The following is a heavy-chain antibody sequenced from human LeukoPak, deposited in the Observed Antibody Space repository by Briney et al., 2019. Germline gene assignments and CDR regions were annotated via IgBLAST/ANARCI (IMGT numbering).Heavy chain of an antibody. CDR1: GGSISSSSYY. D-gene: IGHD3-9*01. CDR2: IYYSGST. Sequence: SETLSLTCTVSGGSISSSSYYWGWIRQPPGKGLEWIGSIYYSGSTYYNPSLKSRVTISVDTSKNQFSLKLSSVTAADTAVYYCARSSLVRRHFDYWGQGTLVTVSS. J-gene: IGHJ4*02. CDR3: ARSSLVRRHFDY. V-gene: IGHV4-39*07.